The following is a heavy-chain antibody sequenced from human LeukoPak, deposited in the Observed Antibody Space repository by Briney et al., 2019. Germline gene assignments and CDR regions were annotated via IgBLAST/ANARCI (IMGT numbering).Heavy chain of an antibody. Sequence: PSETLSLTCAVYGGSFSGYYWSWIRQPPGKGLEWIGEINHSGSTNCNPSLKSRVTISVDTSKNQFSLKLSSVTAADTAVYYCARYRGNRLRYFDYWGQGTLVTVSS. J-gene: IGHJ4*02. CDR1: GGSFSGYY. CDR3: ARYRGNRLRYFDY. CDR2: INHSGST. D-gene: IGHD2-15*01. V-gene: IGHV4-34*01.